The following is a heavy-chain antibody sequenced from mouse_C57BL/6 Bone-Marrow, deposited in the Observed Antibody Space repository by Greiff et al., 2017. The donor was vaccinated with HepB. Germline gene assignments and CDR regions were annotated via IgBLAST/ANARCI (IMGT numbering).Heavy chain of an antibody. Sequence: ESGPGLVKPSQSLSLTCSVTGYSITSGYYWNWIRQFPGNKLEWMGYISYDGSNNYNPSLKNRISITRDTSKNQFFLKLNSVTTEDTATYYCARVAWFAYWGQGTLVTVSA. CDR1: GYSITSGYY. CDR2: ISYDGSN. CDR3: ARVAWFAY. J-gene: IGHJ3*01. V-gene: IGHV3-6*01.